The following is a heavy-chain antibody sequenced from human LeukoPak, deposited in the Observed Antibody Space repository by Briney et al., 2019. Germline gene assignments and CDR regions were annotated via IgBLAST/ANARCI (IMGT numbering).Heavy chain of an antibody. CDR1: GFTFSSYA. V-gene: IGHV3-23*01. Sequence: GGSLRLSCAASGFTFSSYAMSWVRQAPGRGLEWVSGISGSGGSTYYADSVKGRFTISRDNSKNTLYLQMNSLRAEDTAVYYCARDRIAVAADVAYFDYWGQGTLVTVSS. J-gene: IGHJ4*02. CDR2: ISGSGGST. CDR3: ARDRIAVAADVAYFDY. D-gene: IGHD6-19*01.